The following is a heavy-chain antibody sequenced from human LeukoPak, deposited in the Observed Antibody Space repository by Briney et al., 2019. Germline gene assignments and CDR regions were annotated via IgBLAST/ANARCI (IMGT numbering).Heavy chain of an antibody. CDR2: IYYSGTT. D-gene: IGHD5-24*01. CDR1: GGSISSSSYY. V-gene: IGHV4-39*07. J-gene: IGHJ4*02. CDR3: ARAREGLATEN. Sequence: SETLSLTCTVSGGSISSSSYYWGWIRQPPGKGLEWIGTIYYSGTTYYNPSLKSRVTISVDTSKNQFSLKLSSVTAADTAVYYCARAREGLATENWGQGTLVTVSS.